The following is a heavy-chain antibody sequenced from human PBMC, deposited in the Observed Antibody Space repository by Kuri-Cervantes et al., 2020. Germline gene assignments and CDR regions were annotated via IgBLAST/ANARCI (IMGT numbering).Heavy chain of an antibody. CDR1: GFTFSSYG. Sequence: GESLKISCAASGFTFSSYGMHWVRQAPGKGLEWVAVISYDGSNKYYADSVKGRFTIPRDNSKSTLYLQMNSLRPEDTAVYYCARERAQFEIYTMDVWGQGTTVTVSS. CDR2: ISYDGSNK. J-gene: IGHJ6*02. CDR3: ARERAQFEIYTMDV. D-gene: IGHD5-12*01. V-gene: IGHV3-30*03.